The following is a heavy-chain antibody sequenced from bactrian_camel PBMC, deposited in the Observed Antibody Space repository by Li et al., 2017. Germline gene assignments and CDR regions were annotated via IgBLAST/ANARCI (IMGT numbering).Heavy chain of an antibody. V-gene: IGHV3S40*01. CDR3: ATPVSGVPLSRSWDFGN. D-gene: IGHD2*01. CDR2: IHSGGGT. CDR1: GFTFSNNY. Sequence: VQLVESGGGLVQPGGSLRLSCVGSGFTFSNNYMTWVRQAPGKGLEWVSDIHSGGGTYYAASVKGRFTISRDEAENTAYLQMNSLKSEDTALYYCATPVSGVPLSRSWDFGNWGQGTQVTVS. J-gene: IGHJ6*01.